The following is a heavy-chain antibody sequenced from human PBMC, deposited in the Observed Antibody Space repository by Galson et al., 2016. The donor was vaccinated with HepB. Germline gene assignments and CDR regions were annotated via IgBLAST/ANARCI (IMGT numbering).Heavy chain of an antibody. Sequence: SETLSLTCAVSDASISSSNWWTWVRQPPGKGLEWIWEIYRNGNTNLNPSLKSRVTISLDKSKNHFSLNLSSVTAADTAVYYCTRVPNSGSYPYPYSYGMDVWGQGTTVTVSS. V-gene: IGHV4-4*02. CDR2: IYRNGNT. D-gene: IGHD1-26*01. CDR3: TRVPNSGSYPYPYSYGMDV. J-gene: IGHJ6*02. CDR1: DASISSSNW.